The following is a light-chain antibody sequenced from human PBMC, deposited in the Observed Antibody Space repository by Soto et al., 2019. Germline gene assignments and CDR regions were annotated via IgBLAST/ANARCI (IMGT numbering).Light chain of an antibody. CDR1: QSVGGN. V-gene: IGKV3-20*01. CDR2: GAS. Sequence: MLLTQSPGSLSLSPGDRSTLSFRASQSVGGNVAWYQQIPGQPPKLLIFGASSRATGIEDKFSGSGSGTDFTLTISRLEPEDFALYYCQHYGAAPITFGQGTRPAIK. J-gene: IGKJ5*01. CDR3: QHYGAAPIT.